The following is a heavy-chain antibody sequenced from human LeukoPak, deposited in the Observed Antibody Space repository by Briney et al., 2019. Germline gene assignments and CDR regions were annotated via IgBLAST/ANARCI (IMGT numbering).Heavy chain of an antibody. CDR2: IYYSGST. V-gene: IGHV4-61*01. CDR1: GYSISSGYY. D-gene: IGHD3-16*01. J-gene: IGHJ4*02. Sequence: SETLSLTCTVSGYSISSGYYWGWIRQPPGKGLEWIGYIYYSGSTNYNPSLKSRVTISVDTSKNQFSLKLGSVTAADTAVYYCARELRGDFDYWGQGTLVTVSS. CDR3: ARELRGDFDY.